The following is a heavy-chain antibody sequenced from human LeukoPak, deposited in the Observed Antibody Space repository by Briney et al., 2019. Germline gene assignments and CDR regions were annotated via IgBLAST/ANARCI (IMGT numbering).Heavy chain of an antibody. Sequence: GSLRLSCAASGFTFRNYWMHWVRQAPGKGLVWVARINSDGSNTNYADSVRGRFTISRDNAKNTMYLEMNSLRVEDTAVYYCAPNWFDPWGQGTLVTVSS. V-gene: IGHV3-74*01. CDR3: APNWFDP. J-gene: IGHJ5*02. CDR1: GFTFRNYW. CDR2: INSDGSNT.